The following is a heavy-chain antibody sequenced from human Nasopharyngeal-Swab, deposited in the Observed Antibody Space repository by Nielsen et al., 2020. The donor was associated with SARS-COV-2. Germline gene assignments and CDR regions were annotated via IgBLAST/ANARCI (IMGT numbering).Heavy chain of an antibody. CDR1: GFTFSSYA. V-gene: IGHV3-23*01. CDR2: ISGSGGST. J-gene: IGHJ4*02. CDR3: ARTDSSWYYFDY. D-gene: IGHD6-13*01. Sequence: GESLKISCAASGFTFSSYAMSWVRQAPGKGLEWVSAISGSGGSTYYADSVKGRFTISRDNSKNTLYLQMNSLRAEDTAVYYCARTDSSWYYFDYWGQGTLVTVSS.